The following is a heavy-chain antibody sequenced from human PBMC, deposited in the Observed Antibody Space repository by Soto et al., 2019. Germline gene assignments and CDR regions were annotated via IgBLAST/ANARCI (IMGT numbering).Heavy chain of an antibody. D-gene: IGHD3-3*01. CDR1: GYTFTSYG. J-gene: IGHJ5*02. CDR3: ARVWIFGVVRNWFDP. Sequence: ASVKGPCKASGYTFTSYGISWVRQAPGQGLEWMGWISAYNGNTNYAQKLQGRVTMTTDTSTSTAYMELRSLRSDDTAVYYCARVWIFGVVRNWFDPWGQGTLVTVSS. CDR2: ISAYNGNT. V-gene: IGHV1-18*01.